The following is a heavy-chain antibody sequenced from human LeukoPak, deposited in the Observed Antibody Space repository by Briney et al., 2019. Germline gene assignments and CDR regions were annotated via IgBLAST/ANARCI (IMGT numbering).Heavy chain of an antibody. CDR1: GGSVSSGSYY. D-gene: IGHD5-24*01. Sequence: SETLSLTCTVSGGSVSSGSYYWSWIRQPPGKGLEWIGYIYYSGSTNYNPSLKSRVTISVDTSKNQFSLKLSSVTAADTAVYYCARGDLSGGYNFPDAFDIWGQGTMVTVSS. CDR3: ARGDLSGGYNFPDAFDI. J-gene: IGHJ3*02. CDR2: IYYSGST. V-gene: IGHV4-61*01.